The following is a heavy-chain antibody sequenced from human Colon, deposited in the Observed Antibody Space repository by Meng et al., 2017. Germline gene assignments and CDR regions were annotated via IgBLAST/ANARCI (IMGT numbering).Heavy chain of an antibody. Sequence: QVQLVHAGAEVTKPGGSVKISGMTSGYSFTSYDITWVRQAPGQGLAWMGWISVYNGNTNYAQKFQGRVTMTTDTSTSTAYMELRSLRSDDTAVYYCARNYYDSSGYYYGYWGQGTLVTVSS. J-gene: IGHJ4*02. V-gene: IGHV1-18*01. CDR3: ARNYYDSSGYYYGY. CDR2: ISVYNGNT. CDR1: GYSFTSYD. D-gene: IGHD3-22*01.